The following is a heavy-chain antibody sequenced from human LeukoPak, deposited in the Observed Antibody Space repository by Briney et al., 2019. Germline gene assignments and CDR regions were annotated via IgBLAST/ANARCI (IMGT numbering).Heavy chain of an antibody. CDR3: MRESDWLFDH. CDR1: GGSLTNYY. CDR2: IYYSGRT. V-gene: IGHV4-59*01. J-gene: IGHJ4*02. Sequence: SETLSLSCTVSGGSLTNYYWSWVRQSPEGGLEWMGFIYYSGRTYYNPSLKGRATISVDTSKNQFSLSLNSVTAADTAVYYCMRESDWLFDHWGPGTMVTVSS. D-gene: IGHD3-9*01.